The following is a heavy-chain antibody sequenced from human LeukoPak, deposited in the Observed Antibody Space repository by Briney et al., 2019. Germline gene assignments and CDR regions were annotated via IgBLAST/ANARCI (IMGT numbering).Heavy chain of an antibody. Sequence: GGSLRLSCAASGFTLSRYWMSWVRQAPGKGLEWVANMKQDGSEKNYVDSVKGRFTISRDNAENSLHLQMNSLRAENTAVYYCARDFNYYDSSVYYFDYWGQGTLVTVSS. CDR2: MKQDGSEK. J-gene: IGHJ4*02. CDR3: ARDFNYYDSSVYYFDY. CDR1: GFTLSRYW. D-gene: IGHD3-22*01. V-gene: IGHV3-7*01.